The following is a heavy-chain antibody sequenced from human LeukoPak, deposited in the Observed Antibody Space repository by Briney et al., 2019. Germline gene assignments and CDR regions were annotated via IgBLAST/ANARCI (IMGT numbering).Heavy chain of an antibody. D-gene: IGHD3-10*01. CDR2: IYYSGST. CDR1: GGSISSYY. Sequence: SETLSLTCTVSGGSISSYYWNWIRQSPGRGLEWIGDIYYSGSTNYNPSLKSRVTISLDKSKNQFSLKLSSVTAADTAVHYCARTNYGRMYWYFDLWGRGTLVTVSS. V-gene: IGHV4-59*12. CDR3: ARTNYGRMYWYFDL. J-gene: IGHJ2*01.